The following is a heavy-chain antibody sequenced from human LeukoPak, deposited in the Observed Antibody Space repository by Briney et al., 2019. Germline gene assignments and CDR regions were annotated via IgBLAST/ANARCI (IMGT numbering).Heavy chain of an antibody. J-gene: IGHJ4*02. CDR1: GFAFSRYS. D-gene: IGHD1-26*01. CDR2: ITASDTAM. V-gene: IGHV3-48*02. Sequence: GGSLRLSCAASGFAFSRYSMNWVRQAPGKGLEWVSHITASDTAMFYADSVKGRFTISRDNHKNSLYLQMNSLSDEDTAVYYCASSGSYRFDYWGEGALVTVSS. CDR3: ASSGSYRFDY.